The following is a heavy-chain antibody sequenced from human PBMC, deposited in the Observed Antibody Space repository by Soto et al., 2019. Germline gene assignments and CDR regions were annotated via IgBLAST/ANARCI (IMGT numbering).Heavy chain of an antibody. CDR2: IYYSGST. Sequence: QLQLQESGPGLVKPSETLSLTCTVSGGSISSSSYYWGWIRQPPGKGLEWIGSIYYSGSTYYNPSLKSRVTISVDTSKNQFSLKLSSVTAADTAVYYCARHFIVVVPAAMGNWFDPWGQGTLVTVSS. D-gene: IGHD2-2*01. CDR3: ARHFIVVVPAAMGNWFDP. CDR1: GGSISSSSYY. J-gene: IGHJ5*02. V-gene: IGHV4-39*01.